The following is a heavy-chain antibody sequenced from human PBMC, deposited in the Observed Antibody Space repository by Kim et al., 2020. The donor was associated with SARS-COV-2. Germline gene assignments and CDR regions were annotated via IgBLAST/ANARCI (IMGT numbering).Heavy chain of an antibody. Sequence: GGSLRLSCAASGFTFSSYWMSWVRQAPGKGLEWVANIKQDGSEKYYVDSVKGRFTISRDNAKNSLYLQMNSLRAEDTAVYYCARESWAAAGTRYYYYYYGMDVWGQGTTVTVSS. V-gene: IGHV3-7*01. D-gene: IGHD6-13*01. J-gene: IGHJ6*02. CDR3: ARESWAAAGTRYYYYYYGMDV. CDR1: GFTFSSYW. CDR2: IKQDGSEK.